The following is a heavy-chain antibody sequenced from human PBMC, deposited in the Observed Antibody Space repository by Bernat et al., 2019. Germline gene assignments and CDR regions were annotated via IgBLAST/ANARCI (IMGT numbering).Heavy chain of an antibody. D-gene: IGHD3-22*01. Sequence: QVQLQQWGAGLLKPSETLSLTCAVYGGSFSGYYWSWIRQPPGKGLEWIGEINHSGSTNYNPSLKSRVTISVDTSKNQFSLKLSSVTAADTAVYYCARGRPYYYDSGGYYSYFDYWGQGTLVTVSS. CDR2: INHSGST. CDR3: ARGRPYYYDSGGYYSYFDY. J-gene: IGHJ4*02. CDR1: GGSFSGYY. V-gene: IGHV4-34*01.